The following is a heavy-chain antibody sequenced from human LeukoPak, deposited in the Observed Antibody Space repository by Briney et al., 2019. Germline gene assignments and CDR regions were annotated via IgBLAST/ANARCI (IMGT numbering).Heavy chain of an antibody. V-gene: IGHV1-2*02. Sequence: ASVKVSCKASGYTFTSYGISWVRQAPGQGLEWMGWINPNSGGTNYAQKFQGRVTMTRDTSISTAYMELSRLRSDDTAVYYCARDRGTTFGRFKEKDWYFDLWGRGTLVTVSS. CDR3: ARDRGTTFGRFKEKDWYFDL. CDR1: GYTFTSYG. D-gene: IGHD3-16*01. CDR2: INPNSGGT. J-gene: IGHJ2*01.